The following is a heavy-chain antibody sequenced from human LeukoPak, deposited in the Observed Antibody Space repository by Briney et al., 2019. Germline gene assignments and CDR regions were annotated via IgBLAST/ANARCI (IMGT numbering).Heavy chain of an antibody. J-gene: IGHJ4*02. CDR3: ARGLGYCSGGSCYFRYFDY. D-gene: IGHD2-15*01. CDR1: GGSISSSNW. Sequence: SGTLSLTCAVSGGSISSSNWWSWVRQPPGKGLEWIGEIYHSGSTNYNPSLKSRVTISVDKSKNQFSLKLSSVTAADTAVYYCARGLGYCSGGSCYFRYFDYWGQGTLVTVSS. CDR2: IYHSGST. V-gene: IGHV4-4*02.